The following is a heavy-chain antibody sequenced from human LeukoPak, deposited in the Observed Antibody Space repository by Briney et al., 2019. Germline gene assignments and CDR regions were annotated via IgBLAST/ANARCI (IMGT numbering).Heavy chain of an antibody. CDR1: GYTFTSYG. D-gene: IGHD3-22*01. CDR2: ISSYNGNT. CDR3: ARVPTYYYDSSGYYFAFDI. V-gene: IGHV1-18*01. Sequence: ASVKVSCKASGYTFTSYGISWVRQAPGQGLEWMGWISSYNGNTNYAQKLQGRVTMSTDTSTGTAYMELRSLRSDDTAVYYCARVPTYYYDSSGYYFAFDIWGQGTMVTVSS. J-gene: IGHJ3*02.